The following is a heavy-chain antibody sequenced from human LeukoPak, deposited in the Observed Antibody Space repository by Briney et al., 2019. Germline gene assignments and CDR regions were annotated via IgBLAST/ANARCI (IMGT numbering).Heavy chain of an antibody. D-gene: IGHD3-3*01. V-gene: IGHV4-59*01. CDR1: GGSISSYY. CDR2: IYYSGST. J-gene: IGHJ4*02. Sequence: PSETLSLTCTVSGGSISSYYWSWIRQPPGKGLEWIGYIYYSGSTNYNPSLKSRVTISVDTSKNQFSLKLSSVTAADTAVYYCAGAGYDSWSGYTFDYWGQGTLVTVSS. CDR3: AGAGYDSWSGYTFDY.